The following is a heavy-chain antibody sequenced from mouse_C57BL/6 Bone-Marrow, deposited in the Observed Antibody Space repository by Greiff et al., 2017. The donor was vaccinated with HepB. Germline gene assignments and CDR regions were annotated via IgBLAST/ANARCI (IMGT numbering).Heavy chain of an antibody. D-gene: IGHD2-4*01. CDR2: ISNGGGST. CDR3: ARQYDYDDGYHYAMDY. V-gene: IGHV5-12*01. Sequence: EVKLMESGGGLVQPGGSLKLSCAASGFTFSDYYMYWVRQTPEKRLEWVAYISNGGGSTYYPDTVKGRFTISRDNAKNTLYLQMSRLKSEDTAMYYCARQYDYDDGYHYAMDYWGQGTSVTVSS. J-gene: IGHJ4*01. CDR1: GFTFSDYY.